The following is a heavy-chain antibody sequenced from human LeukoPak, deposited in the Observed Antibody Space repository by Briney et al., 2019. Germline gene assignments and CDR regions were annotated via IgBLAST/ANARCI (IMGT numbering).Heavy chain of an antibody. J-gene: IGHJ4*02. CDR3: ATGLGDFWNFDY. CDR1: GYTFTDYY. D-gene: IGHD4-17*01. CDR2: VDPEDGET. Sequence: GASVKVSCKVSGYTFTDYYMHWVQQAPGKGLEWMGLVDPEDGETIYAEKFQGRVTITADTSTDTAYMELSSLRSEDTAVYYCATGLGDFWNFDYWGRGTLVTVSS. V-gene: IGHV1-69-2*01.